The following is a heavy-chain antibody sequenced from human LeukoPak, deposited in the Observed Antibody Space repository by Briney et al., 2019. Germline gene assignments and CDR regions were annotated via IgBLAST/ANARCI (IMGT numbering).Heavy chain of an antibody. CDR2: IYYSGST. Sequence: SETLSLTCTVSGGSISSSSYYWGWIRQPPGKGLEWIGSIYYSGSTYYNPSLKSRVTISVDTSKNQFSLKLSSVTAADTAVYYCASGLRTTGTNTFDYWGQGTLVTVSS. J-gene: IGHJ4*02. V-gene: IGHV4-39*01. D-gene: IGHD1-1*01. CDR1: GGSISSSSYY. CDR3: ASGLRTTGTNTFDY.